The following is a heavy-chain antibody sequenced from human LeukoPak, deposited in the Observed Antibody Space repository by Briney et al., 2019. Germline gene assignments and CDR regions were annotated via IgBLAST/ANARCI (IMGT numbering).Heavy chain of an antibody. CDR1: GGSFSGYY. J-gene: IGHJ5*02. CDR2: INHSGGT. Sequence: SETLSLTCAVYGGSFSGYYWSWIRQPPGKGLEWIGEINHSGGTNYNPSLKSRVTISVDTSKNQFSLKLSSVTAADTAVYYCARGSPLTIFGVVRLKNWFDPWGQGTLVTVSS. V-gene: IGHV4-34*01. D-gene: IGHD3-3*01. CDR3: ARGSPLTIFGVVRLKNWFDP.